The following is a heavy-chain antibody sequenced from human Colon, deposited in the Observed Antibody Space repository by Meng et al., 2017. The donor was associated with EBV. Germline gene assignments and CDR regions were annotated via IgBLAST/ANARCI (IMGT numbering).Heavy chain of an antibody. CDR1: GGSVSSGGYY. CDR3: ARVSSGWDYFDY. J-gene: IGHJ4*02. V-gene: IGHV4-31*03. CDR2: IYYSGST. D-gene: IGHD6-19*01. Sequence: VQVQESGPGPVNPSQTPALSCTVSGGSVSSGGYYWTWIRQHPGKGLEWFGHIYYSGSTFYNPSLKRRVIISIDTSKNQFSLNLRSVTAADTAVYYCARVSSGWDYFDYWGQGTLVTVSS.